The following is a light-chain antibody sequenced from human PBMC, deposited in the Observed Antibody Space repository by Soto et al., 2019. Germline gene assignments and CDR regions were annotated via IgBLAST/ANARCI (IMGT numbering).Light chain of an antibody. CDR1: SSDVGGYNY. J-gene: IGLJ2*01. CDR2: DVS. Sequence: QSALTQPASVSGSPGQSITISCTGTSSDVGGYNYVSWYQQHPGKAPELMIYDVSNRPSGASNRFSGSKSGNTASLTISGLQAEDEADYYCSSYTSSSTLGVVFGGGTKVTVL. V-gene: IGLV2-14*01. CDR3: SSYTSSSTLGVV.